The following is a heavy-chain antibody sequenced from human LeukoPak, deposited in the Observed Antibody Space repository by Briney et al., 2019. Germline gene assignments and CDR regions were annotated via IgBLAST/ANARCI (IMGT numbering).Heavy chain of an antibody. Sequence: ASVKVSCKASGYTFTNYYIHWVRQAPGQGLECMGIINPSGGSTSYAQKFQGRVTMTRDMSTSTVYMELSSLRSEDTAVYYCARGTRDIWDIWGQGTMVTVSS. V-gene: IGHV1-46*01. CDR1: GYTFTNYY. CDR3: ARGTRDIWDI. J-gene: IGHJ3*02. D-gene: IGHD2-15*01. CDR2: INPSGGST.